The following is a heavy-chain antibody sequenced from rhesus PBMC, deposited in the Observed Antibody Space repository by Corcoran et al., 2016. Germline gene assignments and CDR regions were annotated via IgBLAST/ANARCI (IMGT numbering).Heavy chain of an antibody. D-gene: IGHD3-28*01. CDR1: GGSVSRSNW. CDR2: FSGSSGST. Sequence: QVQLQESGPGLVKPSETPSLTCAVSGGSVSRSNWWSWIRQPPGKGREWMGYFSGSSGSTYYNPSLKSRVTISTDTTKNQFSLKLGSVTAADSAVYYCARDLRYDSGYYYWGQGVLITVSS. CDR3: ARDLRYDSGYYY. V-gene: IGHV4-65*01. J-gene: IGHJ4*01.